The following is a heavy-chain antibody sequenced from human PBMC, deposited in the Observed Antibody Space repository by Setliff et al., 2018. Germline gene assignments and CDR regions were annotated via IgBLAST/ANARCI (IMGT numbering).Heavy chain of an antibody. Sequence: SETLSLTCAVYGGSFSGYYWSWIRQPPGKGLEWIGEINHSGSTNYNPSLKSRVTISVDTSKNQFSLKLSSVTAADTAVYYCARGGVQRWLQSHYFDYWGRGTLVTVSS. D-gene: IGHD5-12*01. CDR3: ARGGVQRWLQSHYFDY. J-gene: IGHJ4*02. CDR2: INHSGST. V-gene: IGHV4-34*01. CDR1: GGSFSGYY.